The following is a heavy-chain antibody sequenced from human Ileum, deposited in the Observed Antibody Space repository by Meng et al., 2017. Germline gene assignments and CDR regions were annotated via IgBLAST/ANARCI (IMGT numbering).Heavy chain of an antibody. J-gene: IGHJ4*02. CDR1: SGTISNTTY. D-gene: IGHD4-23*01. CDR3: ARHGGYSQDF. V-gene: IGHV4-4*02. Sequence: GPHLVRPSGTRPVTCLALSGTISNTTYWSWVRQPPGKGLEWIGQSAHSGSAYYNPSLKSRVTMSVDKSKSQFSLMLTSVTAADTAIYYCARHGGYSQDFWGQGTLVTVSS. CDR2: SAHSGSA.